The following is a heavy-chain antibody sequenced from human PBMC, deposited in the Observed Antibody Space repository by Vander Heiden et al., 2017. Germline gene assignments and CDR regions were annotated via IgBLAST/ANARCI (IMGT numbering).Heavy chain of an antibody. J-gene: IGHJ4*02. Sequence: EVQLAKAGGGLAMHAGSLRLSCAASGFTFSNAWMSWVRQSPGKGVEWVGRIKSKTDGGRTDYAAPVKGRFTISRDDSKNTLYLQMSSLKTEDTAVYYCTTGDYWGQGTLVTVSS. CDR3: TTGDY. CDR2: IKSKTDGGRT. CDR1: GFTFSNAW. V-gene: IGHV3-15*01.